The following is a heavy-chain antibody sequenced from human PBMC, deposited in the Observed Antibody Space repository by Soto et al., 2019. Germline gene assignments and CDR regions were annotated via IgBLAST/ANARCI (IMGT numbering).Heavy chain of an antibody. Sequence: SETLSLTCTVSGGSISSSSYYWGWIRQPPGKGLEWIGSIYYSGSTYYNPSLKSRVTISVDTSKNQFSLKLSSVTAADTAVYYCARLSITMIVVVITSYYFDYWGQGTLVPSPQ. CDR2: IYYSGST. J-gene: IGHJ4*02. V-gene: IGHV4-39*01. CDR1: GGSISSSSYY. D-gene: IGHD3-22*01. CDR3: ARLSITMIVVVITSYYFDY.